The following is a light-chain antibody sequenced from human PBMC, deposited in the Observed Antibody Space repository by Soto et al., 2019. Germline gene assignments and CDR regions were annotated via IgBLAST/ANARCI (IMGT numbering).Light chain of an antibody. J-gene: IGKJ3*01. CDR2: DAS. V-gene: IGKV3-11*01. CDR3: QQSSNWL. CDR1: QSVSNY. Sequence: EIVMTQSPATLSVSPGERATLSCRASQSVSNYVAWYQQKPGQAPRLLIYDASNRATGIPARFSGSGSGTDFTLTSSSLVPEYIAVYYCQQSSNWLFGTGTKADI.